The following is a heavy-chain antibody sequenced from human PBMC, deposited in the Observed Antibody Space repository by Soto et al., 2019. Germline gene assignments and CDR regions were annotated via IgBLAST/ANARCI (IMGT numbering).Heavy chain of an antibody. J-gene: IGHJ6*02. CDR3: ARDNDRPQLGGNYYYILDV. D-gene: IGHD1-1*01. V-gene: IGHV1-69*12. CDR1: GGTFRNSA. Sequence: QVQLEQSGAEVKKPGSSVKVSCKASGGTFRNSAISWVRQAPGQGLEWMGGIMPIFRTPDYAQKFHGRVTITADESTSTAYMELSGLRSDVTAVYFCARDNDRPQLGGNYYYILDVWGHGTTVTVSS. CDR2: IMPIFRTP.